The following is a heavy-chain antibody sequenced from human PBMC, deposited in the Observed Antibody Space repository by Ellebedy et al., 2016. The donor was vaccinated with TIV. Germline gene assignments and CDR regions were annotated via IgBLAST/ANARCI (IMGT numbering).Heavy chain of an antibody. CDR1: GYTFTGYY. J-gene: IGHJ3*02. V-gene: IGHV1-2*02. CDR2: INPNSGGT. D-gene: IGHD2-2*01. CDR3: ARESGCSSTSCPPAFDI. Sequence: ASVKVSCXASGYTFTGYYMHWVRQAPGQGLEWMGWINPNSGGTNYAQKFQGRVTMTRDTSISTAYMELSRLRSDDTAVYYCARESGCSSTSCPPAFDIWGQGTMVTVSS.